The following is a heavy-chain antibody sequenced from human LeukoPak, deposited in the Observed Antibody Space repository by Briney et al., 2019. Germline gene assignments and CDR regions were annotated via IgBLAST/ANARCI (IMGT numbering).Heavy chain of an antibody. CDR1: EFTFSTFG. CDR2: IKQDGSEK. V-gene: IGHV3-7*01. D-gene: IGHD3-10*01. CDR3: ARQTMVRDAFDV. Sequence: GGSLRLSCAASEFTFSTFGMSWVRQAPGKGLEWVANIKQDGSEKYYVDSVKGRFTISRDNAKSSLFLQMNSLRAGDTAVYYCARQTMVRDAFDVWGQGTMVTVSS. J-gene: IGHJ3*01.